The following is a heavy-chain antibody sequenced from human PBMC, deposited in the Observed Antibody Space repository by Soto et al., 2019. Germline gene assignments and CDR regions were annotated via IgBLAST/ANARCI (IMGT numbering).Heavy chain of an antibody. CDR2: IYYSGTT. CDR3: ARTRGSKNYGMDV. D-gene: IGHD1-26*01. CDR1: GYSISSTNW. V-gene: IGHV4-28*01. J-gene: IGHJ6*02. Sequence: SEPLSLTCAVSGYSISSTNWWGWIRQPPGRGLEWIGYIYYSGTTYYTPSLKSRVTMSVDSSKNQFSLKLSSVTAVDTAVYYCARTRGSKNYGMDVWGQGTSVTVSS.